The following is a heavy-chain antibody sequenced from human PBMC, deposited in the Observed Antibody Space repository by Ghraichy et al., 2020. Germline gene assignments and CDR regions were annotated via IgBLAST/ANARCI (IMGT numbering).Heavy chain of an antibody. V-gene: IGHV3-23*01. J-gene: IGHJ5*02. CDR3: ANQPGVVPAERPWFDP. D-gene: IGHD2-2*01. CDR1: GFTFSSYA. CDR2: ISGSGGST. Sequence: GGSLRLSCAASGFTFSSYAMSWVRQAPGKGLEWVSAISGSGGSTYYADSVKGRFTISRDNSKNTLYLQMNSLRAEDTAVYYCANQPGVVPAERPWFDPWGQGTLVTVSS.